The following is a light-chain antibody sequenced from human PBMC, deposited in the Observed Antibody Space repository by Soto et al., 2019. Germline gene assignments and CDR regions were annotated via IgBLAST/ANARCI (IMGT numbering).Light chain of an antibody. J-gene: IGKJ2*01. CDR3: QQYGSSLPYT. Sequence: EIVLTQSPGTLSLSPGERATLSCKASQSVSSSYLAWYQQKPGQAPRLLIYVVSSRATGILDRFSGRGSGTDFSLTISRLEPEDFAVYYCQQYGSSLPYTFGQGTKLEI. CDR1: QSVSSSY. V-gene: IGKV3-20*01. CDR2: VVS.